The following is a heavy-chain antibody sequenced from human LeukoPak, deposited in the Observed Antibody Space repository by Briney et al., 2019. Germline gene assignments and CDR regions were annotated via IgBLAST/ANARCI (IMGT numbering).Heavy chain of an antibody. CDR3: ARYFSGRTLDY. CDR1: GGSISSYY. CDR2: IYYSGTT. J-gene: IGHJ4*02. Sequence: PSETLSLTCTVSGGSISSYYWSWIRRPPGKGLEWIGYIYYSGTTNYNPSLKSRVTISVDTSKNQFSLKLSSVTAADTAVYYCARYFSGRTLDYWGQGTLVTASS. V-gene: IGHV4-59*01. D-gene: IGHD1-1*01.